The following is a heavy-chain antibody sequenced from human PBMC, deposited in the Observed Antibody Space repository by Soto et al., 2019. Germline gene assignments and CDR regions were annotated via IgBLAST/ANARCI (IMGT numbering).Heavy chain of an antibody. Sequence: SETLSLTCTVSGGSISSDYWRWIRHPPGKGLEWIGYIYYSGSTNYNPPLKRRVTISVDTPKNQFSLKLSAVTAADTAVYFCARLGYTSGWPTNNWFDPWGQGTLVTVSS. CDR3: ARLGYTSGWPTNNWFDP. J-gene: IGHJ5*02. CDR2: IYYSGST. V-gene: IGHV4-59*01. D-gene: IGHD6-19*01. CDR1: GGSISSDY.